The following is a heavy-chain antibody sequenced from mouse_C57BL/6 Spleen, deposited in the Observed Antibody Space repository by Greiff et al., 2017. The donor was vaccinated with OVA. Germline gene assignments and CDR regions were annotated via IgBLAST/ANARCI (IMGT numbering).Heavy chain of an antibody. D-gene: IGHD2-1*01. CDR3: ARFYGNYYAMDY. CDR1: GYAFSSYW. J-gene: IGHJ4*01. V-gene: IGHV1-80*01. CDR2: IYPGDGDT. Sequence: QVQLQQSGAELVKPGASVKISCKASGYAFSSYWMNWVKQRPGKGLEWIGQIYPGDGDTNSNGKLKGKATLTADKSSSTAYMQLISLTSEDSAVYVCARFYGNYYAMDYWGQGTSVTVSS.